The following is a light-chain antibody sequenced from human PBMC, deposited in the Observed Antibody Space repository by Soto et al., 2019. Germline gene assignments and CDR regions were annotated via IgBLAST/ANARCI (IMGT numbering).Light chain of an antibody. CDR3: SSYTSSSSYV. J-gene: IGLJ1*01. CDR2: DVS. CDR1: SSDVGGYNS. Sequence: QSALTQPASVSGSPGQSITISCTGTSSDVGGYNSVSWYQQHPGKAPKLMIHDVSNQPSGVSNRFSGSKSGNTASLTISGLQAGDEADYYCSSYTSSSSYVFGSGTKVTVL. V-gene: IGLV2-14*01.